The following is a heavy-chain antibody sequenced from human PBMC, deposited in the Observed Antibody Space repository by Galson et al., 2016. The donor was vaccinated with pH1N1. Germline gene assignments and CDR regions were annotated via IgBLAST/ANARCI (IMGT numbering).Heavy chain of an antibody. V-gene: IGHV2-5*02. CDR3: AHREVMITNAFDF. CDR1: GFSVSSSGMG. J-gene: IGHJ3*01. CDR2: IYWDDDK. D-gene: IGHD3-16*01. Sequence: PALVKPTQTLTLTCNFSGFSVSSSGMGVGWIRQPPGKALEWLAVIYWDDDKRYSPSLKSRLTITKDTSKNQVVLKMTNMDPADTATYYCAHREVMITNAFDFWGQGTMVTASS.